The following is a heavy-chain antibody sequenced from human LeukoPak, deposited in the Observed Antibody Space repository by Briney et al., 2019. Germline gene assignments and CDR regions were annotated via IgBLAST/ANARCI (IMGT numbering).Heavy chain of an antibody. CDR2: ISGSGGST. Sequence: TGGSLRLSCAASGFTFSSYAMSWVRQAPGKGLEWVSAISGSGGSTYYADSVKGRFTISRDNSKNTLCLQMNSLRAEDTAVYYCAKGGITMIVVVITQTTYYFDYWGQGTLVTVSS. CDR1: GFTFSSYA. CDR3: AKGGITMIVVVITQTTYYFDY. V-gene: IGHV3-23*01. D-gene: IGHD3-22*01. J-gene: IGHJ4*02.